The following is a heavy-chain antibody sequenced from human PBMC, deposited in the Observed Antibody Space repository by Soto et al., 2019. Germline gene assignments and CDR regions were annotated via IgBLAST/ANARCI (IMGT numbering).Heavy chain of an antibody. CDR3: ARAWGYCSGGTCYSQASDY. Sequence: SETLSLTCTVSGGSISSDFWSWIRQPPGKGLEWIGYIYYSGSTNYNPSLKSRVTISVATSKNQFSLKLSSVTAADTAVYYCARAWGYCSGGTCYSQASDYWGQGTLVTVSS. V-gene: IGHV4-59*08. J-gene: IGHJ4*02. CDR2: IYYSGST. CDR1: GGSISSDF. D-gene: IGHD2-15*01.